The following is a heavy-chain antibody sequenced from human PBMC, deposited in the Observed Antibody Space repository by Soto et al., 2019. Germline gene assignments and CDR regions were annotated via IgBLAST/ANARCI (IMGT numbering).Heavy chain of an antibody. D-gene: IGHD2-15*01. CDR2: IIPIFGTA. CDR3: ARVELGYCSGGSCYSRNYYYGMDV. J-gene: IGHJ6*02. CDR1: GGTFSSYA. Sequence: ASVKVSCKASGGTFSSYAISWVRQAPGQGLEWMGGIIPIFGTANYAQKFRGRVTITADESTSTAYMELSSLRSEDTAVYYCARVELGYCSGGSCYSRNYYYGMDVWGQGTTVTVSS. V-gene: IGHV1-69*13.